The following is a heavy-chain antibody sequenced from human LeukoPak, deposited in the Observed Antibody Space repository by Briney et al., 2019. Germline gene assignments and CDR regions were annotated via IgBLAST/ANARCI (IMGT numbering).Heavy chain of an antibody. CDR1: GFTFSSYW. V-gene: IGHV3-74*01. D-gene: IGHD3-22*01. J-gene: IGHJ4*02. CDR2: INSDGSST. Sequence: PGGSLRLSCAASGFTFSSYWMHWVRQAPGKGLVWVSRINSDGSSTSYADSVKGRFTISRDNAKNTLYLQMNSLRAEDTAVYYCARVYYDSSGYTVEYFDYWGQGTLVTVSS. CDR3: ARVYYDSSGYTVEYFDY.